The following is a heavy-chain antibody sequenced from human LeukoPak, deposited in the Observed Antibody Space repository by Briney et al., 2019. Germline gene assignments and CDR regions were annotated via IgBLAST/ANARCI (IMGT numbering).Heavy chain of an antibody. CDR3: AXXXXXXXXXMGDWYFDL. J-gene: IGHJ2*01. CDR2: IYTSGST. V-gene: IGHV4-4*07. CDR1: GGSISSYY. D-gene: IGHD2-8*01. Sequence: PSETLSLTCTVSGGSISSYYWSWIRQPAGKGLEWIGRIYTSGSTNYNPSLKSRVTMSVDTSKNQFSLKLSSVTAADTAVYYCAXXXXXXXXXMGDWYFDLWGRGTLVTVSS.